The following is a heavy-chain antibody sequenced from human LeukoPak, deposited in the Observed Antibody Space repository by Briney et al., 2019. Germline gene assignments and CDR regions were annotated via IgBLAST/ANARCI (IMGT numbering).Heavy chain of an antibody. CDR2: IIPIFGTA. D-gene: IGHD3-22*01. Sequence: GASVKVSCKASGYTFTGYYIHWVRQAPGQGLEWMGGIIPIFGTANYAQKFQGRVTITADESTSTAYMELSSLRSEDTAVYYCARGYYDSSGYYAYGYWGQGTLVTVSS. CDR1: GYTFTGYY. CDR3: ARGYYDSSGYYAYGY. V-gene: IGHV1-69*13. J-gene: IGHJ4*02.